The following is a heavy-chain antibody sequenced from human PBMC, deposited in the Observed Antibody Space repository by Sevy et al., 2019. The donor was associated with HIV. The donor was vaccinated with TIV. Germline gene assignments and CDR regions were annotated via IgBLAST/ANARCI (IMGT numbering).Heavy chain of an antibody. V-gene: IGHV3-53*01. D-gene: IGHD1-26*01. CDR1: GFTVSSNY. CDR3: ARLPRGSYYVDY. Sequence: GGSLRLSCAASGFTVSSNYMSWVRQAPGKGLEWVSVIYSGGSTYYADSMKGRFTISRDNSKNTLYLQMNSLRAEDTAVYYCARLPRGSYYVDYWGQGTLVTVSS. CDR2: IYSGGST. J-gene: IGHJ4*02.